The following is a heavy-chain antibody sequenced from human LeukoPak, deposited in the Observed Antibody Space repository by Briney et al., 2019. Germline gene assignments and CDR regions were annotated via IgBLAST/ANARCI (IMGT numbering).Heavy chain of an antibody. CDR3: ARGSTIFGVAYYFDY. CDR1: GFTFSSYA. J-gene: IGHJ4*02. CDR2: ISYDGSNK. D-gene: IGHD3-3*01. Sequence: GGSLRLSCAASGFTFSSYAMHWVRQAPGKGLEWVAVISYDGSNKYYADSVKGRFTVSRDNSKNTLYLQMNSLRAEDTAVYYCARGSTIFGVAYYFDYWGQGTLVTVSS. V-gene: IGHV3-30-3*01.